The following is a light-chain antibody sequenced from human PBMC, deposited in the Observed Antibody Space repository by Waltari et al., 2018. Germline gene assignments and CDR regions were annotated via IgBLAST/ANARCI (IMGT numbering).Light chain of an antibody. CDR1: QGISRY. J-gene: IGKJ1*01. CDR3: QQLNSYPPWT. V-gene: IGKV1-9*01. Sequence: DIQLTQSPSFLSASVGDRVTITCRASQGISRYLAWYQQKPGKAPKLLIYAASTLQSGVPSRFSGSGCGTEFTLTISSLQPEDFATYYCQQLNSYPPWTFGQGTKVEIK. CDR2: AAS.